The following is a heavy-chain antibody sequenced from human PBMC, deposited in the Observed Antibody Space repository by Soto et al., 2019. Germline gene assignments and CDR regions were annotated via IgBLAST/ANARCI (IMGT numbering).Heavy chain of an antibody. CDR2: IIPIFGTA. J-gene: IGHJ6*02. Sequence: GASVKVSCKASGGTFSSYAISWVRQTPGQGLEWMGGIIPIFGTANYAQKFQGRVTITADESTSTAYMELSSLRSEDTAVYYCAAYGSGTPGDYYYGMDVWGQGTTVTVSS. CDR1: GGTFSSYA. CDR3: AAYGSGTPGDYYYGMDV. D-gene: IGHD3-10*01. V-gene: IGHV1-69*13.